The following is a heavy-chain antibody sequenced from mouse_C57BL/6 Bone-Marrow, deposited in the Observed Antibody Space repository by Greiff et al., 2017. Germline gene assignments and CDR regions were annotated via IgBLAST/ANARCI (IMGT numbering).Heavy chain of an antibody. J-gene: IGHJ2*01. D-gene: IGHD1-1*01. Sequence: QVQLKEPGAELVKPGASVKLSCKASGYTFTSYWMHWVKQRPGQGLEWIGMIHPNSGSNYYNQNFKSKATLTVDKASITAYMQISSLTSEDSAVYDIARDYYGSLYFDYWGQGTTLTVSS. CDR3: ARDYYGSLYFDY. CDR2: IHPNSGSN. V-gene: IGHV1-64*01. CDR1: GYTFTSYW.